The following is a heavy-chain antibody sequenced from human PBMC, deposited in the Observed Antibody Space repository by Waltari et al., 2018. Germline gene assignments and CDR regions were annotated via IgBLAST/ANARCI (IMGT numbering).Heavy chain of an antibody. CDR1: GFTVGTNY. CDR3: AARALHAPY. Sequence: EVQLVESGGGLIQPGGSLRLSCAASGFTVGTNYMTWVRQAPGKGLEWVSLIYSQGDTSYADSVKGRFTISRDSSRNTLYLQMNSLRAEDTAVYYCAARALHAPYWGQGALVTISS. V-gene: IGHV3-53*01. CDR2: IYSQGDT. J-gene: IGHJ4*02.